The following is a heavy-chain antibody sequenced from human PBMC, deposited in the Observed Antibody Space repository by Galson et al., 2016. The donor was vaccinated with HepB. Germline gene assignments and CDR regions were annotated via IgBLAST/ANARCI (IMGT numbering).Heavy chain of an antibody. CDR2: IIPLFGTA. Sequence: SVKVSCKASGGTFNSYAISWVRQAPGRGLEWLGGIIPLFGTANYAQKFQGRVTITADESTSTIYMELSSLRFEDTAVYYCARRKFSSSWFDYWGQGTLVTVSS. D-gene: IGHD6-13*01. V-gene: IGHV1-69*13. CDR1: GGTFNSYA. CDR3: ARRKFSSSWFDY. J-gene: IGHJ4*02.